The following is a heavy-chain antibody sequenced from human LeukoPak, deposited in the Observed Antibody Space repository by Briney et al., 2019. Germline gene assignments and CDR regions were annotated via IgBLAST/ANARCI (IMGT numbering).Heavy chain of an antibody. J-gene: IGHJ5*02. CDR1: GFTFSSYS. CDR3: ARDGSGSLTMIVVSGTLGFDP. Sequence: GGSLRLSCAASGFTFSSYSMNWVRQAPGKGLEWVSSISSSSSCIYYADSVKGRFTISRDNAKNSLYLQMNSLRAEDTAVYYCARDGSGSLTMIVVSGTLGFDPWGQGTLVTVSS. D-gene: IGHD3-22*01. CDR2: ISSSSSCI. V-gene: IGHV3-21*01.